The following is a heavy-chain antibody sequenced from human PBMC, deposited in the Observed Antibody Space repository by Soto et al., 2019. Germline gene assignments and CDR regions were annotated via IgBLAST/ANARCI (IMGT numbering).Heavy chain of an antibody. CDR2: IYYSGST. D-gene: IGHD3-22*01. J-gene: IGHJ4*02. CDR3: ATYYDSSGYHY. Sequence: SETLSLTCTVSGGSISSGGYYWSWIRQHPGKGLEWIGYIYYSGSTYYNPSLKSRVTISVDTSKNQFTLKLSSVTAADTAVYYCATYYDSSGYHYWGQGTLVTVSS. CDR1: GGSISSGGYY. V-gene: IGHV4-31*03.